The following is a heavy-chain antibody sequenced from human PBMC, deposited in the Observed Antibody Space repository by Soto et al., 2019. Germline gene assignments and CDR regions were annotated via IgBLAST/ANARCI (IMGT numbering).Heavy chain of an antibody. Sequence: SVKVSCKASGGTFSSYAISWVRQAPGQGLEWMGGVIPIFGTANYAQKFQGRVTITADESTSTADMELSSLRSEDTAVYYCARGKEGHYYDSSGYYSYWGQGTLVTVSS. CDR3: ARGKEGHYYDSSGYYSY. V-gene: IGHV1-69*13. CDR2: VIPIFGTA. CDR1: GGTFSSYA. D-gene: IGHD3-22*01. J-gene: IGHJ4*02.